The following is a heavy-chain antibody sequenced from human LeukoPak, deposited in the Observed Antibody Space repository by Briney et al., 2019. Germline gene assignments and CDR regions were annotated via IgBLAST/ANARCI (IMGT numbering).Heavy chain of an antibody. D-gene: IGHD6-6*01. Sequence: GESLKISCKGSGYSFTSYWIGWVRQMPGKGLEWMGIIYPGDSDTRYSPSFQGQVTISADKSISTAYLQWSSLKASDTAMYYCARQSLAARPRPYYFGYWGQGTLVTVSS. CDR2: IYPGDSDT. CDR1: GYSFTSYW. J-gene: IGHJ4*02. CDR3: ARQSLAARPRPYYFGY. V-gene: IGHV5-51*01.